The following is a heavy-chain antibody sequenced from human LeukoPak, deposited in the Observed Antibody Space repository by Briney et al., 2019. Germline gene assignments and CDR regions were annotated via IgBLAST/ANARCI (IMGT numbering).Heavy chain of an antibody. CDR1: GYTFTDYY. J-gene: IGHJ3*02. V-gene: IGHV1-2*02. CDR2: INPNSRGT. CDR3: ARRAREYSHGAFDI. Sequence: AAVKETCKASGYTFTDYYMHWVRQAPGQGLEWMGWINPNSRGTDSAQKFQGRFSMTRDTSISTAYMELSRLRSDDTAVYYCARRAREYSHGAFDIWGQATLVTHCS. D-gene: IGHD5-18*01.